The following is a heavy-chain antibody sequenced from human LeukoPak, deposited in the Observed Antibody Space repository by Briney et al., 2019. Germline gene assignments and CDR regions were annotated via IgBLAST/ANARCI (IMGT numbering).Heavy chain of an antibody. CDR3: TRDGIPVAGTVYFDY. Sequence: GGSLRLSCAASGFTFSSYAMSWVRQSPGKGLEWVGFIRSKAYGGTTEYAASVKGRFTISRDDSKSIAYLQMNSLKTEDTAVYYCTRDGIPVAGTVYFDYWGQGTLVTVSS. CDR1: GFTFSSYA. D-gene: IGHD6-19*01. CDR2: IRSKAYGGTT. J-gene: IGHJ4*02. V-gene: IGHV3-49*04.